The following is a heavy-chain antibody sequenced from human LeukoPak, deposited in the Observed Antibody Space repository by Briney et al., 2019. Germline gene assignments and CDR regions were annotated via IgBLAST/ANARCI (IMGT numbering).Heavy chain of an antibody. J-gene: IGHJ4*02. Sequence: GASVKVSCKASGYTFTSYAMNWVRQAPGQGLEWMGWINTNTGNPTYAQGFTGRFVFSLDTSVSTAYLQISSLKAEDTAVYYCARRYRVGWQQLDPYYFDYWGQGTLVTVSS. CDR1: GYTFTSYA. V-gene: IGHV7-4-1*02. CDR2: INTNTGNP. CDR3: ARRYRVGWQQLDPYYFDY. D-gene: IGHD6-13*01.